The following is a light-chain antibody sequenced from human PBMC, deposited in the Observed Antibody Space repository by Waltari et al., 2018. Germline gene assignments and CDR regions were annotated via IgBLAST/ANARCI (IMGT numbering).Light chain of an antibody. Sequence: QSALTQPASVSGSPGQSITISCPGTSSDVGASIHVPWYQQHPGKAPKLIIYEVSHRPSGVSDRFFGSKSGNTASLTISGLQANDEAEYYCSSYTTRSTLLFGGGTKVTVL. J-gene: IGLJ2*01. V-gene: IGLV2-14*01. CDR2: EVS. CDR1: SSDVGASIH. CDR3: SSYTTRSTLL.